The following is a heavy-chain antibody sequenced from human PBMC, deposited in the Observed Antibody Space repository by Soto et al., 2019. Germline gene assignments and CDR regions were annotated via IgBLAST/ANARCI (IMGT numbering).Heavy chain of an antibody. CDR1: GGYISSGGYY. V-gene: IGHV4-31*03. CDR2: IYYSGST. D-gene: IGHD5-18*01. J-gene: IGHJ6*02. Sequence: SETLSLTSPVSGGYISSGGYYWSWIRQHPGKGLEWIGYIYYSGSTYYNPSLKSRVTISVDTSKNQFSLKLSSVTAADTAVYYCARDWGYSYGYDYYYYGMDVWGQGTTVTVSS. CDR3: ARDWGYSYGYDYYYYGMDV.